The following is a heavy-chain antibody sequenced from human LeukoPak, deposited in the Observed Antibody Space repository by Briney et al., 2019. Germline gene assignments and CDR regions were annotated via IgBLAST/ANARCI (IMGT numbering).Heavy chain of an antibody. CDR2: ISHSGST. D-gene: IGHD3-10*01. J-gene: IGHJ4*02. CDR1: GFTFGKYW. CDR3: ARGGLTFGGH. Sequence: GSLRLSCVASGFTFGKYWMSWVRQSPGKGLEWIGEISHSGSTNYNPSLKSRVTISVDKSKNQFSLELTSVTAADTAVYYCARGGLTFGGHWGQGALVTVSS. V-gene: IGHV4-4*02.